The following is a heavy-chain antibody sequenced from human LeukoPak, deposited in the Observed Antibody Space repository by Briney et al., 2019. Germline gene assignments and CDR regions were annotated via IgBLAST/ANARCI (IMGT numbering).Heavy chain of an antibody. CDR2: IIPIFGTA. D-gene: IGHD1-26*01. J-gene: IGHJ4*02. CDR3: ASPNAERVGASDY. CDR1: GGTFSSYA. V-gene: IGHV1-69*13. Sequence: RASVKVSCKASGGTFSSYAISWVRQAPGQWLEWMGGIIPIFGTANYAQKFQGRVTITADESTSTAYMELSSLRSEDTAVYYCASPNAERVGASDYWGQGTLVTVSS.